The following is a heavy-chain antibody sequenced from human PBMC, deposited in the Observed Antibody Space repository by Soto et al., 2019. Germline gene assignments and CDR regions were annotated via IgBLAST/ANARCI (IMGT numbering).Heavy chain of an antibody. Sequence: PGESLKISCKGSGYSFAGYWITWVRQKPGKGLEWMGRIDPSDSQTYYSPSFRGHVTISATKSITTVFLQWSSLRASDTAMYYCARQIYDSDTGPNFQYYFDSWGQGDPVTVYS. CDR3: ARQIYDSDTGPNFQYYFDS. V-gene: IGHV5-10-1*01. CDR2: IDPSDSQT. J-gene: IGHJ4*02. D-gene: IGHD3-22*01. CDR1: GYSFAGYW.